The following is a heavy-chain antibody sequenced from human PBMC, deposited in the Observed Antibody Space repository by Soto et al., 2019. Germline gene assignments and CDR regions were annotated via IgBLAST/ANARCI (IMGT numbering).Heavy chain of an antibody. CDR2: TRNKANSYTT. J-gene: IGHJ6*02. CDR3: ARESALNYAEVYGMDV. V-gene: IGHV3-72*01. Sequence: GGSLRLSCAASGFTFSDHYMDWVRQAPGKGLEWVGRTRNKANSYTTEYAASVKGRFTISRDDSKNSLYLQMNSLKTEDTAVYYCARESALNYAEVYGMDVWGQGTTVTVSS. CDR1: GFTFSDHY. D-gene: IGHD4-17*01.